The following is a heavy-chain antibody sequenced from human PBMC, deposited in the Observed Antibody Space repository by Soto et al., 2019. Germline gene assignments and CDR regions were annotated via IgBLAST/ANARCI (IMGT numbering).Heavy chain of an antibody. CDR2: IYATGTT. J-gene: IGHJ5*02. CDR1: GASISGFY. V-gene: IGHV4-4*07. D-gene: IGHD1-1*01. Sequence: PSETLSLTCTVSGASISGFYWSWIRQSAGKGLEWIGRIYATGTTDYNPSLKSRVMMSVDTSKKQFSLKLRSVTAADTAVYYCVRDGTKTLRDWFDPWGHGISVTVSS. CDR3: VRDGTKTLRDWFDP.